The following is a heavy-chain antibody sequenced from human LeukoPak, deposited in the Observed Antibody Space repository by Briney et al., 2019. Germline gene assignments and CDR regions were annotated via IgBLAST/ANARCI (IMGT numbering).Heavy chain of an antibody. CDR1: GGSFSGYY. J-gene: IGHJ5*02. Sequence: SETLSLTCAVSGGSFSGYYWSWIRQPPGKGLEWIGEINHSGSTNYNPSLKSRVTISVDTSKNQFSLKLSSVTAADTAVYYCARGWRYYGSGSYCWFDPWGQGTLDTVSS. V-gene: IGHV4-34*01. CDR3: ARGWRYYGSGSYCWFDP. CDR2: INHSGST. D-gene: IGHD3-10*01.